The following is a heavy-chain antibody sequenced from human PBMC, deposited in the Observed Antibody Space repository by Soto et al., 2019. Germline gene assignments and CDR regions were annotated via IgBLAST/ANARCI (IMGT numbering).Heavy chain of an antibody. D-gene: IGHD4-17*01. CDR1: GYTFTSYY. V-gene: IGHV1-46*01. CDR3: ARGPQGDYVYYYYGMDV. J-gene: IGHJ6*02. CDR2: INPSGGRT. Sequence: ASVKVSCKASGYTFTSYYMHWVRQAPGQGLEWMGIINPSGGRTSYAQKFQGRVTMTRDTSTSTVYMELSSLRSEDTAVYYCARGPQGDYVYYYYGMDVWGQGTTVTVSS.